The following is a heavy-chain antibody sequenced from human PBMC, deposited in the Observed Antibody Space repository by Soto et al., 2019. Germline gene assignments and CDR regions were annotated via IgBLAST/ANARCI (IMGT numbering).Heavy chain of an antibody. CDR3: ARDGGGFGELLLNSYDAFDL. V-gene: IGHV3-30*04. D-gene: IGHD3-10*01. J-gene: IGHJ3*01. CDR2: ISYDGSNA. Sequence: QEQLVESGGGVVHPGTSLRLSCTASGFSFSTYAMYWVRQAPGKGLEWVAIISYDGSNAQYADSVKGRFTVARDNSKNKLYLQMHSLTAEDPAVYYCARDGGGFGELLLNSYDAFDLWGQGKLVTVSS. CDR1: GFSFSTYA.